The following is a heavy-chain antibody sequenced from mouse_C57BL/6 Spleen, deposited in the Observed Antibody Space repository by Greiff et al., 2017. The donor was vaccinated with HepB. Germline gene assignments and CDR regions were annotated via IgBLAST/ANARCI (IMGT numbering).Heavy chain of an antibody. V-gene: IGHV1-80*01. D-gene: IGHD2-1*01. Sequence: QVHVKQSGAELVKPGASVKISCKASGYAFSSYWMNWVKQRPGKGLEWIGQIYPGDGDTNYNGKFKGKATLTADKSSSTAYMQLSSLTSEDSAVYFCARTIYYGNYRYFDVWGTGTTVTVSS. CDR1: GYAFSSYW. CDR2: IYPGDGDT. CDR3: ARTIYYGNYRYFDV. J-gene: IGHJ1*03.